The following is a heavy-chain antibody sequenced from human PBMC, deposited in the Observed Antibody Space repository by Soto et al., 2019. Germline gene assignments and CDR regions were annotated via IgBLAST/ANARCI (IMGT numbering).Heavy chain of an antibody. Sequence: SETLSLTCTVSGDSVNNGRSYWTWIRQPPGKRMEWIGYIYSNGNTNYNPYLRSRVTISVDTSKNQFSLNLDTVTAADTSVYYGASHSSGSYYDFDSWGQGTLVTVTS. CDR3: ASHSSGSYYDFDS. CDR2: IYSNGNT. CDR1: GDSVNNGRSY. J-gene: IGHJ4*02. V-gene: IGHV4-61*01. D-gene: IGHD1-26*01.